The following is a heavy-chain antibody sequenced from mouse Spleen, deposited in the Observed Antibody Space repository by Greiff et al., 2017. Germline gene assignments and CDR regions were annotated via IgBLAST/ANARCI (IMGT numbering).Heavy chain of an antibody. J-gene: IGHJ1*01. V-gene: IGHV1-55*01. CDR1: GYTFTSYW. CDR2: IYPGSGST. CDR3: ASYGNLVRDFDV. Sequence: VQLQQPGAELVKPGASVKMSCKASGYTFTSYWIPWVKQRPGQGLEWIGDIYPGSGSTNYNEKFKSKATLTVDTSSSTAYMQLSSLTSEDSAVYYCASYGNLVRDFDVWGAGTTVTVSS. D-gene: IGHD2-1*01.